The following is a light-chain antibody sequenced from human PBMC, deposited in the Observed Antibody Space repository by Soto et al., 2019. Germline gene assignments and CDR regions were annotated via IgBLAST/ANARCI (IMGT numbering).Light chain of an antibody. CDR3: SSYTSSSTPL. CDR1: SSDVGGYNY. CDR2: DVS. V-gene: IGLV2-14*01. Sequence: QSALTQPASVSGSPGQSITISCTGTSSDVGGYNYVSWYQQHPSKAPKLMIYDVSNRLSGVSNRFSGSKSGNTASLTISGLQAEDEADYYCSSYTSSSTPLFGGGTKLTVL. J-gene: IGLJ2*01.